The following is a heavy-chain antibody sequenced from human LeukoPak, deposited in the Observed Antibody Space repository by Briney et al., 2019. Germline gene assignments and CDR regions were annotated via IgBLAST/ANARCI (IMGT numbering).Heavy chain of an antibody. J-gene: IGHJ4*02. D-gene: IGHD3-22*01. CDR2: IYYSGST. CDR1: GGSISSGGYY. Sequence: SETLSLTCTVSGGSISSGGYYWSWIRQPPGKGLEWIGYIYYSGSTNYNPSLKSRVTISVDTSKNQFSLKLSSVTAADTAVYYCARADYYDSSGYQYYFDYWGQGTLVTVSS. V-gene: IGHV4-61*08. CDR3: ARADYYDSSGYQYYFDY.